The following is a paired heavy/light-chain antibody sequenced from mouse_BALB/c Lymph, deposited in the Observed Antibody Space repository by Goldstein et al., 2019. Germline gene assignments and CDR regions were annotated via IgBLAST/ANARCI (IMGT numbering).Heavy chain of an antibody. CDR3: ASAIYYGYDVHFSFGMDH. J-gene: IGHJ4*01. CDR1: GFIFSSFG. Sequence: DVQLVASGGGLVQPGGSRKLSCAASGFIFSSFGMHWVRQAPEKGLEWVAYISGGSSTIYYADTVKGRFTISRDNPRNTLFLQMTSLGSEDTAMYYCASAIYYGYDVHFSFGMDHWGQGTSVTVSS. V-gene: IGHV5-17*02. D-gene: IGHD2-2*01. CDR2: ISGGSSTI.
Light chain of an antibody. CDR1: SSVSY. J-gene: IGKJ4*01. CDR2: STS. Sequence: QIVLTQSPAIMSASPGEKVTITCSASSSVSYMHWFQQKPGTSPKLWIYSTSNLASGVPARFSGSGSGTSYSLTISSVEAEDDATYYCQQWSGYPFTFGSGTKLEIK. CDR3: QQWSGYPFT. V-gene: IGKV4-57*01.